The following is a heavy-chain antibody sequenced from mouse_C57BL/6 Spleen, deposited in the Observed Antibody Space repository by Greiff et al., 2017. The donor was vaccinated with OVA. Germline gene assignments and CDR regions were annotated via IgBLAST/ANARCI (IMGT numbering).Heavy chain of an antibody. CDR1: GYTFTSYG. D-gene: IGHD3-2*02. CDR3: ERETAQATRYFDY. J-gene: IGHJ2*01. Sequence: QVQLQQSGAELARPGASVKLSCKASGYTFTSYGISWVKQRTGQGLEWIGEIYPRSGNTYYNEKFKGKATLTADKSSSTAYMEIRSLTSEDSAVYFCERETAQATRYFDYWGQGTTLTVSS. V-gene: IGHV1-81*01. CDR2: IYPRSGNT.